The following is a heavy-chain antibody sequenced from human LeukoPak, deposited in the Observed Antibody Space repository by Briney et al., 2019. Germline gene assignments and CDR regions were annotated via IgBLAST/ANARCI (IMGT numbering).Heavy chain of an antibody. D-gene: IGHD6-19*01. J-gene: IGHJ4*02. V-gene: IGHV3-7*04. CDR2: IKQDGREK. CDR1: GSTLSEFW. Sequence: GGSLRLSCAASGSTLSEFWMNWVRQAPGKGLEWVANIKQDGREKNYVDSVKGRFTISRVNAKNSAYLQMNNLRVDDTAVYYCVGGYGWLPDYWGQGTLVTVSS. CDR3: VGGYGWLPDY.